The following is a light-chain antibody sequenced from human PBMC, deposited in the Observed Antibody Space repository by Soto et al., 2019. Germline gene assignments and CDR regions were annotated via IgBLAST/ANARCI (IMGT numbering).Light chain of an antibody. J-gene: IGKJ5*01. CDR3: QQYNNWPIT. V-gene: IGKV3-15*01. CDR2: GAS. Sequence: EIVLTQSPGTLSFSPVERSTLSFRASQTVLSNLAWYQQKPGQAPRLLIYGASTRATGIPARFSGSGSGTEFTLTISSLQSEDFAVYYCQQYNNWPITFGQGTRLEIK. CDR1: QTVLSN.